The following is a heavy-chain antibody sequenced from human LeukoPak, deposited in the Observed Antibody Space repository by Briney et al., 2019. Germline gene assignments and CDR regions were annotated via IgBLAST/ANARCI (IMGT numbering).Heavy chain of an antibody. V-gene: IGHV1-69*13. D-gene: IGHD6-6*01. J-gene: IGHJ5*02. CDR2: IIPIFGTA. CDR1: GGTFSSYA. Sequence: SVKVSCKASGGTFSSYAISWVRQAPGLGLEWMGGIIPIFGTANYAQKFQGRVTITADESTSTAYMELSSLRSEDTAVYYCARFQLVQYWFDPWGQGTLVTVSS. CDR3: ARFQLVQYWFDP.